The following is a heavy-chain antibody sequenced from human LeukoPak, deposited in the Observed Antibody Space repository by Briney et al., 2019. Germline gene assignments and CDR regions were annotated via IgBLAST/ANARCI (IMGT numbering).Heavy chain of an antibody. D-gene: IGHD2-15*01. CDR1: GFTFSSYA. Sequence: GGSLRLSCAASGFTFSSYAMSWVRQAPGKGLEWGSAISGSGGSTYYADSVKGRFTISRDNSKNTLYLQMNSLRAEDTAVYYCARCSGGSCYYYFDYWGQGTLVTVSS. J-gene: IGHJ4*02. CDR2: ISGSGGST. CDR3: ARCSGGSCYYYFDY. V-gene: IGHV3-23*01.